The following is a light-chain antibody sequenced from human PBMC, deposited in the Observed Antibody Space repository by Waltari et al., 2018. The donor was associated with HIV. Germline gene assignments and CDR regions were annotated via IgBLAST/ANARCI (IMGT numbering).Light chain of an antibody. CDR3: ATWDDRLNGVV. Sequence: QSVLTPPPSASGTPGQRVTISCSGSSSNIGSNVVRWYQQLPGTAPQLLIYNNVQRPSVVPDRFSGSKSGTSASLAISGLQSEDEADYYCATWDDRLNGVVVGGGTKLTVL. V-gene: IGLV1-44*01. J-gene: IGLJ2*01. CDR2: NNV. CDR1: SSNIGSNV.